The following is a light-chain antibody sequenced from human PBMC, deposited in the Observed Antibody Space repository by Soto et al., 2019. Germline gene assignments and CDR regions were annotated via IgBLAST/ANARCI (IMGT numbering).Light chain of an antibody. CDR2: DVS. CDR3: SSFTSSMTNV. V-gene: IGLV2-14*01. Sequence: QSVLTQPASVSGSPGQSITLSCTGTSSDVGAYNYVSWYQQHPGKAPKLMIYDVSNRPSGVSNRFSGSKSGNTASLTISGLQGEDEADYYCSSFTSSMTNVFGSGTKVTVL. J-gene: IGLJ1*01. CDR1: SSDVGAYNY.